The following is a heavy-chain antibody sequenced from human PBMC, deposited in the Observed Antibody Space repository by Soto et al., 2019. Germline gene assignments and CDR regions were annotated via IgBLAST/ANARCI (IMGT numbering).Heavy chain of an antibody. Sequence: QVQLVQSGAEVKKPGASVKVSCKASGYTFTGYYMHWVRQAPGQGLEWMGWINPNSGGTNYAQKFQGWVTMTRDTSISTAYMELSRLRSDDTAVYYCASLRNRARPTQINNAFDIWGQGTMVTVSS. D-gene: IGHD3-10*01. V-gene: IGHV1-2*04. CDR2: INPNSGGT. CDR3: ASLRNRARPTQINNAFDI. J-gene: IGHJ3*02. CDR1: GYTFTGYY.